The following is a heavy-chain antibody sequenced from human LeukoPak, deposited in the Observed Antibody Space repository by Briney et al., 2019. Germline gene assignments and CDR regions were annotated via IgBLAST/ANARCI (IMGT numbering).Heavy chain of an antibody. J-gene: IGHJ3*02. CDR1: GYTFTDYY. CDR2: INPNSGGT. V-gene: IGHV1-2*02. CDR3: VKDRDAFDI. Sequence: AASVKVSFKASGYTFTDYYMHWVRQAPGQGLGWMGWINPNSGGTNYAQKFQDRVTLTRDTAISTAYMELSRLRSDDTDVYYCVKDRDAFDIGGQGTVVTVSS.